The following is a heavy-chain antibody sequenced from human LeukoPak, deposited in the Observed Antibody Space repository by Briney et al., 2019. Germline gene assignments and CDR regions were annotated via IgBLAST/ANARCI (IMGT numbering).Heavy chain of an antibody. CDR1: GFTFSDYD. CDR2: ISYLSSHV. CDR3: GRAFPPLRTSSAGDL. Sequence: GGSLRLSCSASGFTFSDYDMNWVRQAPGKGLQWVSSISYLSSHVYYGDSVKGRFSISRDNAKNSLYLQMNSLGAEDTAIYYCGRAFPPLRTSSAGDLWGQGILVTVSS. D-gene: IGHD3-16*01. V-gene: IGHV3-21*01. J-gene: IGHJ4*02.